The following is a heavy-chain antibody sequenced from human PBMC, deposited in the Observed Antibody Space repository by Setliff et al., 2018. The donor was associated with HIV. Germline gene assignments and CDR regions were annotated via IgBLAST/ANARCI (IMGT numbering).Heavy chain of an antibody. V-gene: IGHV4-39*07. CDR1: GGSISSSSYY. CDR2: MYYSGST. J-gene: IGHJ4*02. CDR3: ARVFVDTAVLRVLEYYFDS. D-gene: IGHD5-18*01. Sequence: SETLSLTCTVSGGSISSSSYYWGWVRQPPGKGLEWIGSMYYSGSTYYTPSLKSRITISLDKSKYQFSLRMRSVTAADTAVYYCARVFVDTAVLRVLEYYFDSWGRGTLVTVSS.